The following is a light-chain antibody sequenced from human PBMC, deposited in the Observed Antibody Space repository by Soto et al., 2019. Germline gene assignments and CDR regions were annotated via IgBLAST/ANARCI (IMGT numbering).Light chain of an antibody. Sequence: IVLTHSPGALSLSPGERGTLSCRASQNLGTLYLAWFQQKSGQAPRLLIYSASRRATGIPDRFTGSGSGTDFTLTINRVEPEDFAVYFCQQYAGSPRTFGQGTKVDIK. CDR2: SAS. J-gene: IGKJ1*01. CDR1: QNLGTLY. V-gene: IGKV3-20*01. CDR3: QQYAGSPRT.